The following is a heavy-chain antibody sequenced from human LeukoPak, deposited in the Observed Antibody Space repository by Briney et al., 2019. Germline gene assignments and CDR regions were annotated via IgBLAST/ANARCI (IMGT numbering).Heavy chain of an antibody. CDR2: ISAYNGNT. CDR3: TCEIVVFCG. J-gene: IGHJ4*02. D-gene: IGHD3-22*01. CDR1: GYTFTSYG. V-gene: IGHV1-18*01. Sequence: ASVKVSCKASGYTFTSYGISWVRQAPGQGLEWMGWISAYNGNTNYAQKFQGRVTMTEDTSTDTAYMELSSLRSEDTAVYYCTCEIVVFCGWGQGTLVTVSS.